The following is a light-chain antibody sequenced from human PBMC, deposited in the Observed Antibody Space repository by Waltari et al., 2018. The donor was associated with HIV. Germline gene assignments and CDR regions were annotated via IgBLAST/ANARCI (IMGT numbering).Light chain of an antibody. Sequence: DVVMTQSPDSLAVSLGERATINCKSTHSVFYRPNNKNYIAWYQQRPGQAPKLLISWASARESGVSDRFSGSGSWTNFTLTITSLKTEDVSIYFCQQYLSPPPTFGQGTKVQIK. J-gene: IGKJ1*01. V-gene: IGKV4-1*01. CDR3: QQYLSPPPT. CDR2: WAS. CDR1: HSVFYRPNNKNY.